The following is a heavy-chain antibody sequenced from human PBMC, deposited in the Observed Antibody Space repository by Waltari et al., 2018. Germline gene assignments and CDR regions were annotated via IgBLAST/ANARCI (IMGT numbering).Heavy chain of an antibody. CDR2: LNQDGSAT. CDR1: GFTFSCYW. D-gene: IGHD2-2*01. J-gene: IGHJ6*02. Sequence: EVELVESGGGLVQPGGSRRLSCVASGFTFSCYWMSWVRQAPGKGLEWVANLNQDGSATYSVDSVKGRFTISRDNAKNLLYLQMNSLRAEDTAVYYCARDSHGCYGCGMDVWGQGTTVTV. V-gene: IGHV3-7*03. CDR3: ARDSHGCYGCGMDV.